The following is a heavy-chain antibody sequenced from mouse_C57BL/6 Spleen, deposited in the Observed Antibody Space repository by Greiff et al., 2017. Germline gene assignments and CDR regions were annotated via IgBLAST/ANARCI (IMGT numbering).Heavy chain of an antibody. CDR1: GFTFSSYA. CDR3: TRDMMDY. CDR2: ISSGGDYI. V-gene: IGHV5-9-1*02. Sequence: EVKLVESGEGLVKPGGSLKLSCAASGFTFSSYAMSWVRQTPEQRLEWVAYISSGGDYIYYADTVKGRVTISRDKARNTLYLQRSSLKSEDTAMYYCTRDMMDYWGQGTSVTVSS. J-gene: IGHJ4*01.